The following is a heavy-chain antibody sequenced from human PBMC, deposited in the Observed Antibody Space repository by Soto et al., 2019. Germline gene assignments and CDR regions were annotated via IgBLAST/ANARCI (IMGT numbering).Heavy chain of an antibody. CDR3: GRGHEYGGTSDAFDI. Sequence: SVKVSCKASGGTFSTSSINWLRQAPGQRPEWMGNILPIFGTADYAQKFQDRVTITADNSTDTAYMELRSLFSEETAVYYCGRGHEYGGTSDAFDIWGQGTVVNVSS. V-gene: IGHV1-69*06. J-gene: IGHJ3*02. CDR1: GGTFSTSS. CDR2: ILPIFGTA. D-gene: IGHD4-17*01.